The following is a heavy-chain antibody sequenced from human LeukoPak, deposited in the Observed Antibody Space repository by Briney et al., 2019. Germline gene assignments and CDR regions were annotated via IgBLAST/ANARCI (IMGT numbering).Heavy chain of an antibody. CDR1: SGSVSNYY. D-gene: IGHD1-1*01. Sequence: SETLSLTCTVSSGSVSNYYWSWIRQSPGKGLEWIGYIYYTETSSSSSLKSRVPISADTSKNKFSLKLYSVTAADPAAYYFETRNLWNDYWGQGTLVTVSS. CDR2: IYYTET. J-gene: IGHJ4*02. CDR3: ETRNLWNDY. V-gene: IGHV4-59*02.